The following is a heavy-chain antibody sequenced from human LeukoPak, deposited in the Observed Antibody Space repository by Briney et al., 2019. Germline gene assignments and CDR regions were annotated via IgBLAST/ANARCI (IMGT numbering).Heavy chain of an antibody. V-gene: IGHV3-7*01. J-gene: IGHJ4*02. CDR1: GFTFSTSW. CDR2: IQQDGSAK. D-gene: IGHD3-22*01. Sequence: GGSLRLSCAASGFTFSTSWMSWVRQAPGKGLEWVANIQQDGSAKYCVDSVKGRFTISRDNAKNSLYLQMNSLRAEDTAVYYCARFSLYDNSGYYSWLFDFWGQGTLVAVSS. CDR3: ARFSLYDNSGYYSWLFDF.